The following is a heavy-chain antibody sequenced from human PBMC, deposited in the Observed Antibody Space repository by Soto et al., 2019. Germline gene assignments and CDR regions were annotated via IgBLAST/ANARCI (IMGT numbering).Heavy chain of an antibody. CDR2: ISYDENNK. CDR3: AKGGHQLVRWPSVY. J-gene: IGHJ4*02. D-gene: IGHD6-13*01. Sequence: QVQLVESGGGVVQPGRSLRLSCAASGFTFSSYGMHWVRQAPGKGLEWVAVISYDENNKYYADSVKGRFTISRDNSKNALYLQMNNLRAEDTAVYYCAKGGHQLVRWPSVYWGQGTLVTVSP. CDR1: GFTFSSYG. V-gene: IGHV3-30*18.